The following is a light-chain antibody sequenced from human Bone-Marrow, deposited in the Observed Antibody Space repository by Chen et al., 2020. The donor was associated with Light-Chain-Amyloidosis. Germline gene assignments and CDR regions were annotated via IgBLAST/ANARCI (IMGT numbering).Light chain of an antibody. V-gene: IGKV2-28*01. Sequence: IVVTQSPLSLPVTPGEPAYISCRSNQSLLHRNGYNYLDWYLQKPGKSPQLLIYLGSNRASGVPDRFSGSGSGTDFTRKIGRVEADDVGGYYCMQALRTVYSFGQGTKLQIK. CDR2: LGS. J-gene: IGKJ2*03. CDR1: QSLLHRNGYNY. CDR3: MQALRTVYS.